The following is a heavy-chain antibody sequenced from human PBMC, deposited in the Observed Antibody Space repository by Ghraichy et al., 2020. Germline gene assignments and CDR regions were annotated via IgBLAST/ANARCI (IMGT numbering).Heavy chain of an antibody. V-gene: IGHV3-30*18. CDR2: ISYDGSNK. CDR3: AKDGSGSYYSPNYFDY. D-gene: IGHD3-10*01. J-gene: IGHJ4*02. Sequence: GSLRLSCAASGFTFSSYGMHWVRQAPGKGLEWVAVISYDGSNKYYADSVKGRFTISRDNSRNTLYLQMNSLRGEDTAAYYCAKDGSGSYYSPNYFDYWGQGTLVTVSS. CDR1: GFTFSSYG.